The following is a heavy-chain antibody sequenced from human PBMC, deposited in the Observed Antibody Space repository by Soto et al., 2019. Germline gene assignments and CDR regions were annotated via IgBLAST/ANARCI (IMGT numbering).Heavy chain of an antibody. CDR2: ITGSGRSS. J-gene: IGHJ6*04. V-gene: IGHV3-23*01. CDR3: TSELYEHHSDTRVSYPHYYHSHSALAV. Sequence: GGSLRLSCAASGFTFSSSAMTWVRQAPGKGLECVSSITGSGRSSYYAYSLKGRFTISRDNSRNTLYLQMSSLRPQHTAPYYSTSELYEHHSDTRVSYPHYYHSHSALAVWGVGPTLTVSS. D-gene: IGHD3-22*01. CDR1: GFTFSSSA.